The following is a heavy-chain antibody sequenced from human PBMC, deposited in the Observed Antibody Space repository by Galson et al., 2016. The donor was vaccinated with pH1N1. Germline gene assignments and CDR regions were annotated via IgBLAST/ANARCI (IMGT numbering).Heavy chain of an antibody. J-gene: IGHJ6*03. CDR1: GFTFDDYA. V-gene: IGHV3-43D*04. D-gene: IGHD6-19*01. Sequence: SLRLSCAASGFTFDDYAMHWVRQAPGKGLEWVSLISWDGGGTSYADSVKGRFIISRDNTKNSLCLQMNSLRTEDTALYYCAKDVFAVAAAYYYYMDVWGKGTTVTVSS. CDR2: ISWDGGGT. CDR3: AKDVFAVAAAYYYYMDV.